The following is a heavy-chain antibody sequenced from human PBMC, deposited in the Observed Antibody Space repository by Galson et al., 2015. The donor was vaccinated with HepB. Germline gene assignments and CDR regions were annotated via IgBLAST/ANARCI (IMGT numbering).Heavy chain of an antibody. CDR3: VLVRGPN. J-gene: IGHJ4*02. CDR2: IRYDGSNK. CDR1: GFTFSSYG. Sequence: SLRLSCAASGFTFSSYGMHWVRQAPGKGLEWVAFIRYDGSNKYYADSVKGRFTISRDNSKNTLYLQMNSLRAEDTAVYYCVLVRGPNWGQGTLVTVSS. V-gene: IGHV3-30*02. D-gene: IGHD3-10*01.